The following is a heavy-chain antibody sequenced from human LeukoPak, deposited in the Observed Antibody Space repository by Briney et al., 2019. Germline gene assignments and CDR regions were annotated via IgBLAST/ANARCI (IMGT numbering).Heavy chain of an antibody. CDR2: ITGSGITT. Sequence: GGSLRLSCAVSGSTFSNFDMSWVRQAPGRGLEWVSGITGSGITTYYAGSVKGRFTISRDNSKNTLYLQMNSLRAEDTAVYYCAPGGRTGGVLLSGYWGQGTLVTVSS. D-gene: IGHD2-8*02. CDR3: APGGRTGGVLLSGY. CDR1: GSTFSNFD. J-gene: IGHJ4*02. V-gene: IGHV3-23*01.